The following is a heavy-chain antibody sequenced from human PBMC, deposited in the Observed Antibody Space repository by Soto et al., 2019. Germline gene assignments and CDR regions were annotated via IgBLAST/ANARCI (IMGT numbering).Heavy chain of an antibody. J-gene: IGHJ5*02. Sequence: PSETLSLTCTVSGASISGFYWSWIRKSAGKGLEWIGRIYATGTTDYSPSLKSRVMMSVDTSKKQFSLKLRSVTAADTAVYYCVRDGTKTLRDWFDPWCQGISVTVSS. D-gene: IGHD1-1*01. CDR1: GASISGFY. V-gene: IGHV4-4*07. CDR3: VRDGTKTLRDWFDP. CDR2: IYATGTT.